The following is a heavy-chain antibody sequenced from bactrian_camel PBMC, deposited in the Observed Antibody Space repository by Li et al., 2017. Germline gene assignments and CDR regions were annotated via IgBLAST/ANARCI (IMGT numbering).Heavy chain of an antibody. J-gene: IGHJ4*01. V-gene: IGHV3S40*01. CDR1: GFTISRSY. Sequence: VQLVESGGDSVQAGGSLRLSCSASGFTISRSYMGWFRQAPGKGRERVAYIYPGNGFTAYADSVKNRFFISQDELDNTVLLQMNGLKPEDTAMYYCAADPWADARETPRWSTWGQGTQVTVS. D-gene: IGHD1*01. CDR2: IYPGNGFT. CDR3: AADPWADARETPRWST.